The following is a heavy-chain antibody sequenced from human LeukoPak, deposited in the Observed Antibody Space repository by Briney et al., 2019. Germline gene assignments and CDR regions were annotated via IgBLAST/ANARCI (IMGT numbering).Heavy chain of an antibody. CDR1: GFTFSSYA. CDR3: ARGGRRTEYYFDY. V-gene: IGHV3-64*02. J-gene: IGHJ4*02. D-gene: IGHD1-1*01. Sequence: PGGSLRLSCAASGFTFSSYAMHWVRQAPGKGLEYVSAISSNGGSTYYADSVKGRFTISRDNSKNTLYLQMGSLRAEDTAVYYCARGGRRTEYYFDYWGQGTLVTVSS. CDR2: ISSNGGST.